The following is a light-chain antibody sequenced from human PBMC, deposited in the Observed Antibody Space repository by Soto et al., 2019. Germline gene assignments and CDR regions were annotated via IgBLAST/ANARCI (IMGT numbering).Light chain of an antibody. J-gene: IGKJ1*01. V-gene: IGKV1-5*03. CDR3: QQYNSYPWT. CDR2: KAS. Sequence: DIQMTQSPSTLSASVGDRVTISCRASQSITSWLAWYQQKPGKPPNVLIYKASSLESGVPSRFSGSGSGTEFTLTISSLQPDDFATYYCQQYNSYPWTFGQGTKVEIK. CDR1: QSITSW.